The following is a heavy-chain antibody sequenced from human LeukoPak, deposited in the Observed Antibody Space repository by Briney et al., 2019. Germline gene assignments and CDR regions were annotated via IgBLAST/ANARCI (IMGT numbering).Heavy chain of an antibody. CDR1: GFTVSSNY. D-gene: IGHD3/OR15-3a*01. Sequence: GGSLRLSCAASGFTVSSNYMSWVRQAPGKGLEWVSVIYSGGSTYYADSVKGRFTISRDNSKNTLYLQMNSLRADDTAVYFCARESESDFWTGSYFDNWGQGILVTVSS. J-gene: IGHJ4*02. CDR3: ARESESDFWTGSYFDN. CDR2: IYSGGST. V-gene: IGHV3-66*01.